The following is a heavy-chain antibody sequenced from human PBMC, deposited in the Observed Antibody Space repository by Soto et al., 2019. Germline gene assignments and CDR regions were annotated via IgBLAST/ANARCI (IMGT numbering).Heavy chain of an antibody. J-gene: IGHJ6*02. Sequence: QVQLVQSGAEVKKPGSSVKVSCKASGGTFSSYAISWVRQAPGQGLEWMGGIIPIFGTANYAQKFQGRVTITADESTSTAYMELSSLRSEDTAVYYCARAEYSSGWYKDGMDVWGQGTTVTVSS. V-gene: IGHV1-69*12. CDR3: ARAEYSSGWYKDGMDV. CDR2: IIPIFGTA. D-gene: IGHD6-19*01. CDR1: GGTFSSYA.